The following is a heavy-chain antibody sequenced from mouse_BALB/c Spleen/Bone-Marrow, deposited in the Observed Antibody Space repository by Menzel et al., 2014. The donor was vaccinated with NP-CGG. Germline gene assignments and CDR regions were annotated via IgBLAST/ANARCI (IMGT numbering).Heavy chain of an antibody. J-gene: IGHJ3*01. CDR1: GFTFSDYY. CDR2: ISDGGTYT. Sequence: EVHLVESGGGLVKPGGSLKLSCAASGFTFSDYYMYWVRQTPEKRLEWVATISDGGTYTYCPDSVKGRFTISRDNAKNNLYLQMSSLKSEDTATYYCARDGDYRYAWFAYWGQGTLVTVSA. V-gene: IGHV5-4*02. D-gene: IGHD2-14*01. CDR3: ARDGDYRYAWFAY.